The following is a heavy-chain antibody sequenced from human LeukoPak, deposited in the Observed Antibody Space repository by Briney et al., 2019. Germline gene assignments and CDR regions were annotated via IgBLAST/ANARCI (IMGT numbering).Heavy chain of an antibody. CDR1: GYTFTSYG. Sequence: SVKDSCKASGYTFTSYGISWVRQARGQGLEGMGWISSYNGNTNYSQKLQGRVTMTTSTSTRPAYMELRSLRSDDTGVYYCARDRPFCDMLNGYYTSDNWGQGTLVTVSS. CDR2: ISSYNGNT. CDR3: ARDRPFCDMLNGYYTSDN. J-gene: IGHJ4*02. D-gene: IGHD3-9*01. V-gene: IGHV1-18*01.